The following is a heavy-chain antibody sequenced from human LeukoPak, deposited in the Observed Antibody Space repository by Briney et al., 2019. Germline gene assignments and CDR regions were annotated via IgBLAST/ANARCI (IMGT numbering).Heavy chain of an antibody. CDR3: ARVGGRGASAFDI. D-gene: IGHD1-26*01. CDR2: ISSSSSYI. CDR1: GFTFSSYS. Sequence: PGGSLRLSCAASGFTFSSYSMNWVRQAPGKGLEWVSSISSSSSYIYYADSVKGRFTISRDNAKNSLYLQMNSLRAEDTAVYYCARVGGRGASAFDIWGQGTMVTVSS. J-gene: IGHJ3*02. V-gene: IGHV3-21*01.